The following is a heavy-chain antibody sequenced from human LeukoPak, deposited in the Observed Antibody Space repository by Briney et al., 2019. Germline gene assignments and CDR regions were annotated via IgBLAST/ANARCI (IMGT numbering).Heavy chain of an antibody. CDR2: INPNSGGT. Sequence: ASVKVSCKASGYTFTSYGISWVRQAPGQGLEGMGWINPNSGGTNYAQKFQGRVTMTRDTSISTAYMELSRLRSDDTAVYYCARDRAYSSSWYARYYYYYYYMDVWGKGTTVTVSS. CDR1: GYTFTSYG. D-gene: IGHD6-13*01. J-gene: IGHJ6*03. V-gene: IGHV1-2*02. CDR3: ARDRAYSSSWYARYYYYYYYMDV.